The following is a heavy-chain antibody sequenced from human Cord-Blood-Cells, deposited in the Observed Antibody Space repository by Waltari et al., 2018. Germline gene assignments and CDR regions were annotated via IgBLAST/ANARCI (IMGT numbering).Heavy chain of an antibody. J-gene: IGHJ4*02. CDR2: ISGSGGST. V-gene: IGHV3-23*01. Sequence: EVQLLESGGGLVQPGGSLRLSCAASGFTFSSYAMSWVRQAPGKGLEWVSAISGSGGSTYYADAGKGRCTISRDNSKNTLYLQMNSLRAEDTAVYYCAKVGVGGSYYDDYWGQGTLVTVSS. D-gene: IGHD1-26*01. CDR1: GFTFSSYA. CDR3: AKVGVGGSYYDDY.